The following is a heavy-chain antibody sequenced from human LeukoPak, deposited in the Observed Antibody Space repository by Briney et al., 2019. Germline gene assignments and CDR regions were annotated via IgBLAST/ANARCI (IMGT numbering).Heavy chain of an antibody. Sequence: SETLSLTCTVSGGSISSHYWSWIRQPPGKGLEWIGYIYYSGSTNYNPSLKSRVTISVDTSKNQFSLKLSSVTAADTAAYYCAREYCGGDCYPIDAFDIWGQGTMVTVSS. CDR1: GGSISSHY. D-gene: IGHD2-21*02. CDR2: IYYSGST. V-gene: IGHV4-59*11. CDR3: AREYCGGDCYPIDAFDI. J-gene: IGHJ3*02.